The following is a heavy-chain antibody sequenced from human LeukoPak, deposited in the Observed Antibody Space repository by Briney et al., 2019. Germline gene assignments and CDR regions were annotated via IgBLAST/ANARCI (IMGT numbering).Heavy chain of an antibody. Sequence: PSETLSLTCTVSGGSISSSGYYWGWIRQPPAKGLEWIGSIYYSGSAYYSPSLTSRVTISIDTSKNQFSLKLSSVTAADTAVYYCARGSGGGSQWLVRPPPGRPFDYWGQGTLVTVSS. CDR2: IYYSGSA. D-gene: IGHD6-19*01. CDR3: ARGSGGGSQWLVRPPPGRPFDY. J-gene: IGHJ4*02. V-gene: IGHV4-39*07. CDR1: GGSISSSGYY.